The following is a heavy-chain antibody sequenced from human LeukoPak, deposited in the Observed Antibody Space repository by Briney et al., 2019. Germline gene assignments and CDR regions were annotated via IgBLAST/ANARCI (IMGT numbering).Heavy chain of an antibody. Sequence: GGSLRLSCAASRFTFSSYGMHWVRQAPGEGLEWVTFIRYDGSNKYYADSVKGRFTISRDNSESTLYLQMNSLRVEDTAVYYCAKEIWPTVTIPGRTYFDYWGQGALVTVSS. J-gene: IGHJ4*02. CDR3: AKEIWPTVTIPGRTYFDY. D-gene: IGHD4-17*01. CDR1: RFTFSSYG. CDR2: IRYDGSNK. V-gene: IGHV3-30*02.